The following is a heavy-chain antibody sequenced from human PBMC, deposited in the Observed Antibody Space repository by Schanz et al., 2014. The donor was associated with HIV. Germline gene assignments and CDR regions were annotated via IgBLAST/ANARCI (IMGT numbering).Heavy chain of an antibody. CDR2: VYSGGSS. V-gene: IGHV4-4*07. Sequence: QVQLQESGPGLVKPSETLSLTCNVSGDSISNYYWTWIRQPAGRGLEWIGRVYSGGSSNYNPSLRSRVTISVDTSKNQFSLKMTSVTAADTAVYYCARSYYYDGSPLPLDSWGQGTLVTVSS. D-gene: IGHD3-22*01. CDR1: GDSISNYY. CDR3: ARSYYYDGSPLPLDS. J-gene: IGHJ4*02.